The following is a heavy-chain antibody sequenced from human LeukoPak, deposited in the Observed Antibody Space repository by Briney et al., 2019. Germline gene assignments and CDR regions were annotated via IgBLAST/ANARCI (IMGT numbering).Heavy chain of an antibody. D-gene: IGHD1-26*01. CDR2: ISGDGRST. CDR1: GFTFSSYS. V-gene: IGHV3-74*01. J-gene: IGHJ4*02. Sequence: PGGSLRLSCAASGFTFSSYSMHWVRHGPGKGLVWVSRISGDGRSTTYADSVKGRFTISRDNAKNTLFLQVNSLRADDTAVYYCARGRSGNYYDYWGQGTLVTVSS. CDR3: ARGRSGNYYDY.